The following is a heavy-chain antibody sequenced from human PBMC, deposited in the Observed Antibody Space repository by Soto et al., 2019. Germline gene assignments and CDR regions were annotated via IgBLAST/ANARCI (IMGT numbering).Heavy chain of an antibody. Sequence: SETLSLTCTVSGASISSSYWSWIRQPPGKGLEWIGYIYHSGSTNYNPSLTSRVTISVDTSKNQFSLKLSSVTAADTAVYYCARGYYDSRGSSKTFDIWGQGTMVTV. V-gene: IGHV4-59*01. CDR1: GASISSSY. J-gene: IGHJ3*02. D-gene: IGHD3-22*01. CDR3: ARGYYDSRGSSKTFDI. CDR2: IYHSGST.